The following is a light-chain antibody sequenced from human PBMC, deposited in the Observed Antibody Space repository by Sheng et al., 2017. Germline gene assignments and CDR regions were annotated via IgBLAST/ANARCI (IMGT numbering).Light chain of an antibody. J-gene: IGKJ4*01. V-gene: IGKV3-20*01. CDR3: QQYGSLVT. CDR1: QSISSTY. CDR2: GAS. Sequence: EIVLTQSPGTLSLSPGDSVTVSCRASQSISSTYLAWYRQKSGQAPRLLTYGASSRATGIPDRFSGSGSGTDFTLTISRLEPEDSAMYYCQQYGSLVTFGGGTKVEIK.